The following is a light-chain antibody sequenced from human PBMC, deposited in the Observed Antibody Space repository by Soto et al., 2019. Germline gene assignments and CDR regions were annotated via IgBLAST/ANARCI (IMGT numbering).Light chain of an antibody. V-gene: IGKV3-15*01. CDR1: QSIRSN. J-gene: IGKJ4*01. CDR3: QQYNNWPLT. Sequence: EIVMTQSPATLSVSPGERATLSCRASQSIRSNLAWYQQTPGQAPRIIIYGPSTRETGIPARFSGSGSGTEFTLTISGLQSEDFEVYYCQQYNNWPLTFGGGTKVDIK. CDR2: GPS.